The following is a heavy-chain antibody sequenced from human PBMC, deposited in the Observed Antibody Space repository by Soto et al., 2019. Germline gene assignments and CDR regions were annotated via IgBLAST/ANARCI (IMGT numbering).Heavy chain of an antibody. V-gene: IGHV3-49*03. D-gene: IGHD5-12*01. CDR1: GFTFGDYA. CDR3: TRDVRYSGYEFDY. J-gene: IGHJ4*02. CDR2: IRSKAYGGTT. Sequence: GGSLRLSCTASGFTFGDYAMSWFRQAPGKGLEWVGFIRSKAYGGTTEYAASVKGRFTISRDDSKSIAYLQMNSLKTEDTAVYYCTRDVRYSGYEFDYWGQGTLVTVSS.